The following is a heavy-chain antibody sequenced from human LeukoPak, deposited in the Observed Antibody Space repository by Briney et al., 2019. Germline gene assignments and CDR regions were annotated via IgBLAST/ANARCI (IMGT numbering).Heavy chain of an antibody. CDR1: GFTFGSYG. D-gene: IGHD5-12*01. CDR3: AKGSGYEHNYYYYYMDV. Sequence: GGSLRLSCAASGFTFGSYGMHWVRQAPGKGLEGVAVISFDASNKYYADSVKGRFTISRDNSKNTLYLQMNSRRAGDAAVYYCAKGSGYEHNYYYYYMDVWGKGTTVTISS. CDR2: ISFDASNK. J-gene: IGHJ6*03. V-gene: IGHV3-30*18.